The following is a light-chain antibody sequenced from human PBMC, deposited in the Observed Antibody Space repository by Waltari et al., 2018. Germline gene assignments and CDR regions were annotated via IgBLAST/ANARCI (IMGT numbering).Light chain of an antibody. J-gene: IGLJ2*01. CDR1: SSDIGGYDY. Sequence: QSALTKLASVSGSPGQSITISCTGTSSDIGGYDYVSWYQQHPGKAPKLMIYDIIKRPSGVSDRFSGSKSGNTASLTISGLQAEDEADYYCSSYAPSSTVFGGGTKLTVL. CDR3: SSYAPSSTV. V-gene: IGLV2-14*03. CDR2: DII.